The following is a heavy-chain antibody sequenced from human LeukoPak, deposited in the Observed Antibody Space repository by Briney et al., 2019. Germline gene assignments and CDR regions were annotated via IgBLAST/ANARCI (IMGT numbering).Heavy chain of an antibody. CDR2: IIPIFGTA. CDR3: ARGGSSSRWYYYMDV. J-gene: IGHJ6*03. D-gene: IGHD6-13*01. V-gene: IGHV1-69*05. Sequence: SVKVSCKASGGTFSSYAISSVRQAPGQGLEWMGGIIPIFGTANYAQKFQGRVTITTDESTSTAYMELSSLRSEDTAVYYCARGGSSSRWYYYMDVWGKGTTVTVSS. CDR1: GGTFSSYA.